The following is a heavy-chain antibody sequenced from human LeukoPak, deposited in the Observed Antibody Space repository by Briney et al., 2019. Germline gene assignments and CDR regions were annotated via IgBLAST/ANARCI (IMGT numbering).Heavy chain of an antibody. CDR2: IIPIFGTA. V-gene: IGHV1-69*13. J-gene: IGHJ6*03. Sequence: GASVKVSCKASGGTFSSYAISWVRQAPGQGLEWMGGIIPIFGTANYAQKFQGRVTITADESTSTAYMELSSLRSEDTAVYYCARGSVRGYPNYYYYYYMDVWGKGTTVTVSS. CDR1: GGTFSSYA. CDR3: ARGSVRGYPNYYYYYYMDV. D-gene: IGHD3-10*01.